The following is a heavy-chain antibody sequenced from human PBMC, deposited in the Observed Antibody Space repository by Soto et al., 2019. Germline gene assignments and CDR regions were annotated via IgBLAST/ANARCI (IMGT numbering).Heavy chain of an antibody. V-gene: IGHV4-59*01. D-gene: IGHD2-15*01. CDR2: IYHSGRT. J-gene: IGHJ3*02. Sequence: QVQLQESGPGLVKPSETLSLICIVSGGSISSYYWSWIRQPPGSGLEWIGYIYHSGRTNYNPSLNTQVTILVDMSNNQFSLKLKSVTAADTAVYYCARDGVVASTHAAFDIWGQGTMVTVSP. CDR3: ARDGVVASTHAAFDI. CDR1: GGSISSYY.